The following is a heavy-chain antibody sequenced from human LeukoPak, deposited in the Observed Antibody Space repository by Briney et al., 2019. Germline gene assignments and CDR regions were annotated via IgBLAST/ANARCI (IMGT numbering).Heavy chain of an antibody. Sequence: SETLSLTCTVSGVSISSSNSYWGWIRQPPGKGLEWIGSIYYSGNTYYNPSLKSRVTISIDTSKNQVSLRLRSVTAADTALYYCAKARGYYGSGDFYKDYYYYYMDVWGKGTTVTVSS. V-gene: IGHV4-39*07. J-gene: IGHJ6*03. CDR1: GVSISSSNSY. CDR3: AKARGYYGSGDFYKDYYYYYMDV. D-gene: IGHD3-10*01. CDR2: IYYSGNT.